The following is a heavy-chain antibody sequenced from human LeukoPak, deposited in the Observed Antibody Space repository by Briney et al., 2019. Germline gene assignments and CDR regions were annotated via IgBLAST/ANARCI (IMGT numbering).Heavy chain of an antibody. CDR1: GFTFSDYN. Sequence: GGSLRLSCAASGFTFSDYNMNWVRQAPGKGLEWVSYITNGGSTIHHADSVKGRFTISRDNAKKTLYLQMNSLRAEDTAVYYCARGRRVPAAMGNWFDPWGQGALVTVSS. CDR3: ARGRRVPAAMGNWFDP. J-gene: IGHJ5*02. V-gene: IGHV3-11*04. CDR2: ITNGGSTI. D-gene: IGHD2-2*01.